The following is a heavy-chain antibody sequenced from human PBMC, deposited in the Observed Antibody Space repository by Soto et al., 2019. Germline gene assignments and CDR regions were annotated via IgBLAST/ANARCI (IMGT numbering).Heavy chain of an antibody. Sequence: GESLKISCQGTGYRFSSSWIGWVRQKPGKGLEWLGNVYPSDSDVRYSPAFKGQVTISADNSINTAYLQLLNLKASDTAIYCCTKGATCCFDDWGHGTRVTVSS. CDR2: VYPSDSDV. CDR3: TKGATCCFDD. J-gene: IGHJ4*01. CDR1: GYRFSSSW. V-gene: IGHV5-51*01. D-gene: IGHD2-21*01.